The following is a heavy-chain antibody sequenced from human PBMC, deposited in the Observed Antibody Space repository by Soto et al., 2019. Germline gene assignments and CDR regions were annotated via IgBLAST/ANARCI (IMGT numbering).Heavy chain of an antibody. CDR3: TRVVPTVSDGYYYYYYMDV. D-gene: IGHD4-17*01. CDR1: GFTIGDYA. CDR2: IRSKAYGGTT. V-gene: IGHV3-49*03. J-gene: IGHJ6*03. Sequence: GGSLRLSCTASGFTIGDYAMSWFRQAPGKGLEWVGFIRSKAYGGTTEYAASVKGRFTISRDDSKSIAYLQMNSLKTEDTAVYYCTRVVPTVSDGYYYYYYMDVWGKGTTVTVSS.